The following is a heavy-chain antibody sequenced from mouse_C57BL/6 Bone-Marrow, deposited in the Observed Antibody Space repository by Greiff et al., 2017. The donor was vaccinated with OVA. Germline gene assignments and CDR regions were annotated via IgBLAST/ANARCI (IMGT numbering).Heavy chain of an antibody. V-gene: IGHV1-55*01. J-gene: IGHJ1*03. CDR1: GYTFTSYW. CDR2: IYPGSGST. CDR3: ARLIYYDYVWYFDV. Sequence: VQLQQPGAELVKPGASVKMSCKASGYTFTSYWITWVKQRPGHGLEWIGDIYPGSGSTNYNEKFKSKATLTVDTSSSTAYMQLSSLTSEDSAVYYCARLIYYDYVWYFDVWGTGTTVTVSS. D-gene: IGHD2-4*01.